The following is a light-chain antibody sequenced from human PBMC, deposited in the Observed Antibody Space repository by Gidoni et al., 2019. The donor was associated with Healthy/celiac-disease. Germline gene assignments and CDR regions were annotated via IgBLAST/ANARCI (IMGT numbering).Light chain of an antibody. CDR1: SLRSYH. Sequence: SSELTQDPAVSVALGQTVSITCQGDSLRSYHASWYQQKPGQAPVLVIYGKTNRPPGIAARRSGSSSGNTASLPITGAQAEEEADDYCNSRDGSGSHWVFGGGTKLTVL. V-gene: IGLV3-19*01. CDR2: GKT. CDR3: NSRDGSGSHWV. J-gene: IGLJ3*02.